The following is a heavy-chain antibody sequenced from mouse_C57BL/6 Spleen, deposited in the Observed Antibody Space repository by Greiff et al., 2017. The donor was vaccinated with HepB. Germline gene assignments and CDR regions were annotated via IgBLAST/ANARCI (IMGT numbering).Heavy chain of an antibody. Sequence: QVQLQQPGAELVMPGASVKLSCKASGYTFTSYWMHWVKQRPGQGLEWIGEIDPSDSYTNYNQTFKGKSTLTVDKSSSTAYMQLSSLTSEDSAVYYCARSEGSYYGNYEAWFAYWGQGTLVTVSA. V-gene: IGHV1-69*01. D-gene: IGHD2-1*01. CDR1: GYTFTSYW. J-gene: IGHJ3*01. CDR3: ARSEGSYYGNYEAWFAY. CDR2: IDPSDSYT.